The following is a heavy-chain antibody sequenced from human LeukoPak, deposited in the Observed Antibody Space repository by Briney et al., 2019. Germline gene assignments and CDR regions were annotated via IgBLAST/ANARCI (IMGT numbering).Heavy chain of an antibody. J-gene: IGHJ6*02. CDR1: GFSFTSYD. D-gene: IGHD3-10*01. CDR3: VRGLYYYYSGIYYGMDV. CDR2: ISTAGDT. V-gene: IGHV3-13*04. Sequence: GGSLRLSCAASGFSFTSYDMHWVRQVTGKGLEWVSAISTAGDTYYVGSVEGRFIISREDAKNSLYLQMNSPRAGDTAVYYCVRGLYYYYSGIYYGMDVWGQGTTVTVSS.